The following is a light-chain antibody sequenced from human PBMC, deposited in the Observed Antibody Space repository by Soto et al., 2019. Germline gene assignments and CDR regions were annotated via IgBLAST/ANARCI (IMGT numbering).Light chain of an antibody. J-gene: IGKJ2*01. CDR3: QQYSTPRT. Sequence: DIVMTQSPDSLAVSLGERATINCKSSQSVLYSSNNKNYLTWYQQKPGQPPKLLIYWASTRESGVPDRFSGSGSGTDFPLTISSLQAEDVAVYYCQQYSTPRTFGQGTKLEIK. CDR2: WAS. V-gene: IGKV4-1*01. CDR1: QSVLYSSNNKNY.